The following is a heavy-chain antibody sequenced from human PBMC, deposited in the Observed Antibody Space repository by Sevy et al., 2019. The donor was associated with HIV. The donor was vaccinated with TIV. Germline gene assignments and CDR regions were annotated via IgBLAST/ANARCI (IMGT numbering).Heavy chain of an antibody. J-gene: IGHJ4*02. V-gene: IGHV5-51*01. CDR2: IYPRDSDT. D-gene: IGHD4-4*01. Sequence: GESLKISCKASGYKFTTYWIGWARQMPGKGLEWMGMIYPRDSDTRYSPSFQGQVTISAATSINTAYLQWSSLKASDTAMYFCARHVDMTTLIGGLYYFDSWGQGTLVTVSS. CDR1: GYKFTTYW. CDR3: ARHVDMTTLIGGLYYFDS.